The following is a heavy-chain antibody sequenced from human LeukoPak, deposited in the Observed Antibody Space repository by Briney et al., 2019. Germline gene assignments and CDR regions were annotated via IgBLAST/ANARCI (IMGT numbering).Heavy chain of an antibody. CDR2: ISYDGSNK. Sequence: PGGSLRLSCAASGFTFSSYAMHWVRQAPGKGLEWVAVISYDGSNKYYADSVKGRFTISRENSKNTLYLQMNSLRAEDTAVYYCARDPLAYCGGDCYSFDYWGQGTLVTVSS. D-gene: IGHD2-21*02. CDR3: ARDPLAYCGGDCYSFDY. J-gene: IGHJ4*02. V-gene: IGHV3-30-3*01. CDR1: GFTFSSYA.